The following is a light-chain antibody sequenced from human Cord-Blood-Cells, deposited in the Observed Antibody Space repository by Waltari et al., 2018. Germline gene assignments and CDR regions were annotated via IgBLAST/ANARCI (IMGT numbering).Light chain of an antibody. CDR2: GAS. J-gene: IGKJ2*01. CDR3: QQYGSSPT. Sequence: EIVFPPSPATLLLPPGERATISCRASQRVSSSYLAWYQQKPGQAPRLLIYGASSRATGIPDRFSGSGSGTDFTLTISRLEPEDFAVYYCQQYGSSPTFGQGTKLEIK. V-gene: IGKV3-20*01. CDR1: QRVSSSY.